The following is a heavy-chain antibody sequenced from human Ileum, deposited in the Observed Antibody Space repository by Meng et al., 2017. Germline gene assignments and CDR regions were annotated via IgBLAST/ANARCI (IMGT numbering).Heavy chain of an antibody. V-gene: IGHV3-74*01. Sequence: EVQLVESGGGLVQPGGSLRLSCAASGFTCSNYWMHWFRQVPGKGLVWVSRINRDGTSTSYADSLEGRFSISRDNAKNTLYLQMNNLRPEDTDVYYCSRDLSSEWELVGWGQGTLVTVSS. D-gene: IGHD1-26*01. CDR3: SRDLSSEWELVG. CDR1: GFTCSNYW. J-gene: IGHJ4*02. CDR2: INRDGTST.